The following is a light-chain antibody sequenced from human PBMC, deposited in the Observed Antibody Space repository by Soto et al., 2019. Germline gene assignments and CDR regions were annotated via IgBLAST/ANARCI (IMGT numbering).Light chain of an antibody. V-gene: IGKV1-5*03. CDR3: QQYDSYSYT. CDR2: KAS. J-gene: IGKJ2*01. CDR1: EDVSQW. Sequence: IWMTQSPSTLSASVGDTVTITCRATEDVSQWLAWYQQKPGQAPKLLIYKASTLETGVPSRFSGRGSGTEFILTIRDLQPDDFATYYCQQYDSYSYTFGQGTKVDI.